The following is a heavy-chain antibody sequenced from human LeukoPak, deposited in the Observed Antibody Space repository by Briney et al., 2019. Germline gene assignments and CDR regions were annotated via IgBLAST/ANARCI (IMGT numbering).Heavy chain of an antibody. D-gene: IGHD5-18*01. V-gene: IGHV3-7*01. CDR2: IKQDGSEK. CDR1: GFTFSSYW. CDR3: ARDSPDTAMVIWVTFDY. Sequence: GGSLRLSCAASGFTFSSYWMSWVRQAPGKGLEWVANIKQDGSEKYYVDSVKGRFTISRDNAKNSLYLQMNSLRAEDTAVYYCARDSPDTAMVIWVTFDYWGQGTLVTVSS. J-gene: IGHJ4*02.